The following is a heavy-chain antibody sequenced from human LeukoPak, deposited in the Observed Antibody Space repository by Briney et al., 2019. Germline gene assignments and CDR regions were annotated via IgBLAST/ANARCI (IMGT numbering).Heavy chain of an antibody. CDR1: GFTFSDYY. CDR2: ISSSGSTI. J-gene: IGHJ6*02. CDR3: ARYHCSSTSCYTGEYGMDV. Sequence: GGSLRLSCAASGFTFSDYYMSWIRQAPGKGLEWVSYISSSGSTIYYADSVKGRFTISRDNAKNSLYLQMNSLRAEDTAVYYCARYHCSSTSCYTGEYGMDVWGQGTRSPSP. D-gene: IGHD2-2*02. V-gene: IGHV3-11*01.